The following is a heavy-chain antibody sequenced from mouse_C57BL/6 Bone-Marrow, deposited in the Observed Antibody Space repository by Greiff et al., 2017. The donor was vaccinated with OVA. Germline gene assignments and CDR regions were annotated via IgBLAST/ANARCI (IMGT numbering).Heavy chain of an antibody. CDR3: ASNWDGFAY. J-gene: IGHJ3*01. CDR1: GYSITSGYY. Sequence: ESGPGLVKPSQSLSLTCSVTGYSITSGYYWNWIRQFPGNKLEWMGYISYDGSNNYNPSLKNRISITRDTSKNQFFLKLNSVTTEDTATYYCASNWDGFAYWGQGTLVTVSA. D-gene: IGHD4-1*01. CDR2: ISYDGSN. V-gene: IGHV3-6*01.